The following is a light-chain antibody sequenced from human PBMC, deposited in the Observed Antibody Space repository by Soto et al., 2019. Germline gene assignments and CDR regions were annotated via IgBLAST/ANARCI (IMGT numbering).Light chain of an antibody. V-gene: IGKV3-20*01. CDR3: QQYSSSRT. CDR2: GTS. CDR1: QTVSRMY. Sequence: EIVLTQSPATLSLSPGERATLSCRASQTVSRMYLSWFQQKPGQAPRLLIYGTSTRATGIPVRFSGSGSETDFTLTITRLEPEDFAVYYCQQYSSSRTFGQGTKVDIK. J-gene: IGKJ1*01.